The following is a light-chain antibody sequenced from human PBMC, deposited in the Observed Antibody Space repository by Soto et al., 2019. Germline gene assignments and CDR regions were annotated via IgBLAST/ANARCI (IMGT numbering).Light chain of an antibody. CDR1: HNVSHY. CDR2: GAS. V-gene: IGKV3-20*01. J-gene: IGKJ1*01. CDR3: EQYGSSPRT. Sequence: VLSQSPATVSLSPGERATLSCRASHNVSHYLAWYQQKPGQAPRLLIYGASTRATGIPDRFSGSGSGTDFTLTISRLEPEDFAVYYCEQYGSSPRTFGQGTKVDIK.